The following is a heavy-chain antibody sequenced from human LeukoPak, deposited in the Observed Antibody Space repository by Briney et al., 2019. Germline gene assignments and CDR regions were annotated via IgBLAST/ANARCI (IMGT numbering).Heavy chain of an antibody. CDR2: IYPGDSDT. D-gene: IGHD6-19*01. V-gene: IGHV5-51*01. J-gene: IGHJ4*02. CDR3: ARVRRQWLAAYYFDY. CDR1: GYSFTSYW. Sequence: GESLKISCKGSGYSFTSYWIGWVRQMPGKGLERMGIIYPGDSDTRYSPSFQGQVTISADKSISTAYLQWSSLKASDTAMYYCARVRRQWLAAYYFDYWGQGTLVTVSS.